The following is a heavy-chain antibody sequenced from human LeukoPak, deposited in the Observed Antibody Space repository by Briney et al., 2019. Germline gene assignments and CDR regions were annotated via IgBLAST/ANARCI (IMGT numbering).Heavy chain of an antibody. V-gene: IGHV1-18*01. J-gene: IGHJ4*02. CDR3: ARDQDSYSGIYHGGWY. CDR2: ISAYNGNT. D-gene: IGHD1-26*01. CDR1: GYTFANYG. Sequence: GASVKVSCKASGYTFANYGIIWVRQAPGQGLEWMWWISAYNGNTNYAQKFQGRVTMTTDTSTSTAYMELRSLISDDTAVYYCARDQDSYSGIYHGGWYWGQGTLVTVSS.